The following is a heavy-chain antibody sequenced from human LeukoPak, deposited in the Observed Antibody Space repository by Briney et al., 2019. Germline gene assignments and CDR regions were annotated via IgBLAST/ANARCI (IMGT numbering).Heavy chain of an antibody. J-gene: IGHJ1*01. CDR1: GFTFSSYG. CDR3: SKEFSPFESSSDYGLFQH. V-gene: IGHV3-30*02. D-gene: IGHD4-17*01. Sequence: GGSLRLSCVVSGFTFSSYGLHWVRQAPGKGLEWVAFVRFDGSKNYYADSVRGRFIISRDNSKNTLHLAMNSLRTEDTAVYYCSKEFSPFESSSDYGLFQHWGQGTLVTVSS. CDR2: VRFDGSKN.